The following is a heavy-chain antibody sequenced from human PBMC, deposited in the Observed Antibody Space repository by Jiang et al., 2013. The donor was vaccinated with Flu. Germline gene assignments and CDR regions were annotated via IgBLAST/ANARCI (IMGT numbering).Heavy chain of an antibody. Sequence: SVKVSCKASGYTFTSYGISWVRQAPGQGLEWMGWISAYNGNTNYAQKLQGRVTMTTDTSTSTAYMELRSLRSDDTAVYYCARDLVPAAMLSEDYGMDVWGQGTTVTVSS. J-gene: IGHJ6*02. CDR1: GYTFTSYG. CDR3: ARDLVPAAMLSEDYGMDV. D-gene: IGHD2-2*01. CDR2: ISAYNGNT. V-gene: IGHV1-18*04.